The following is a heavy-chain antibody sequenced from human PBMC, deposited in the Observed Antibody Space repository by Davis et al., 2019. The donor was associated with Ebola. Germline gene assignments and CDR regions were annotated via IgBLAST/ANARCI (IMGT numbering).Heavy chain of an antibody. Sequence: GGSLRLSCPASGFTSSSYSMTWVRQAPGKGLEWVSSISSSSCYIYYADSVKGRFTISRDNAKNSLYLQMNSLRAEDTAVYYCARDMAEWELMWDYFDYWGQGTLVTVSS. V-gene: IGHV3-21*04. J-gene: IGHJ4*02. D-gene: IGHD1-26*01. CDR1: GFTSSSYS. CDR2: ISSSSCYI. CDR3: ARDMAEWELMWDYFDY.